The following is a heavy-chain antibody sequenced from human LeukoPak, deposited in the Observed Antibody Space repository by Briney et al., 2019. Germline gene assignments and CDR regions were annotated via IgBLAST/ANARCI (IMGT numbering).Heavy chain of an antibody. V-gene: IGHV4-61*02. CDR3: AREPRLLRNWFDP. CDR2: IYTSGST. CDR1: AGSISSGNYY. Sequence: SETLSLTCTVCAGSISSGNYYWSWIRQPAGKGLEWIGRIYTSGSTNYNPSLKSRVTISVDTSKNRFSLKLSSVTAADTAVYYCAREPRLLRNWFDPWGQGTLVTVSS. D-gene: IGHD2-15*01. J-gene: IGHJ5*02.